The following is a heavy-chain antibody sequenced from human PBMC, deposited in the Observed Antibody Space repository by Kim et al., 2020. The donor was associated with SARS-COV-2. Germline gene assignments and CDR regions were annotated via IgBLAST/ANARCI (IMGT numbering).Heavy chain of an antibody. D-gene: IGHD4-17*01. Sequence: SETLSLTRTVSGGSISSSSYYWGWIRQPPGKGLEWIGSIYYSGSTYYNPSLKSRVTISVDTSKNQFSLKLSSVTAADTAVYYCARRALYYGDYAPTFDYWGQGTLVTVSS. CDR3: ARRALYYGDYAPTFDY. CDR1: GGSISSSSYY. V-gene: IGHV4-39*01. CDR2: IYYSGST. J-gene: IGHJ4*02.